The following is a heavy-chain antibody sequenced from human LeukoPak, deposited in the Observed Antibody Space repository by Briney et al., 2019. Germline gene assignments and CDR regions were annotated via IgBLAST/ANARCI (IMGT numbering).Heavy chain of an antibody. CDR1: GFTFSSYW. J-gene: IGHJ4*02. D-gene: IGHD6-13*01. CDR3: VSMIAAADY. CDR2: INTDGSST. Sequence: PGGSLRLSCAASGFTFSSYWMHWVRQAPGKGLVWVSRINTDGSSTSYADSVKGRFTISRDNAKNTLYLQMNSLRAEDTAVYYCVSMIAAADYWVQGTLVTVSS. V-gene: IGHV3-74*01.